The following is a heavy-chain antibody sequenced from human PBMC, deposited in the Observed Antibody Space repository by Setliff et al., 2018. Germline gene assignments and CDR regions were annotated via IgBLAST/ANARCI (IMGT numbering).Heavy chain of an antibody. D-gene: IGHD3-3*01. J-gene: IGHJ4*02. CDR1: DFSVSSVYY. CDR3: ARDRFGVPAID. V-gene: IGHV4-38-2*02. CDR2: VYYSGST. Sequence: PSETLSLTCAVSDFSVSSVYYWGWIRQPPGKGLEWIANVYYSGSTYYNPSLESRVTMSVDTSKSQFSLNLYSVTAADTAVYYCARDRFGVPAIDWGQGILVTVSS.